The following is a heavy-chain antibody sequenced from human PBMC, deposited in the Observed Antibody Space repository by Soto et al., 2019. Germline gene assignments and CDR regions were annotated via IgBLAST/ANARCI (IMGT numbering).Heavy chain of an antibody. D-gene: IGHD5-12*01. CDR1: GGSISSYY. CDR3: ARASEWLRSHYFDY. J-gene: IGHJ4*02. V-gene: IGHV4-59*01. CDR2: IYYSGST. Sequence: QVQLQESGPGLVKPSETLSLTCTVSGGSISSYYWSWIRQPPGKGLEWIGYIYYSGSTNYNPSLKSRVTISVDTSKNQFSLKLRSVTAADTAVYYCARASEWLRSHYFDYWGQGTLVTVSS.